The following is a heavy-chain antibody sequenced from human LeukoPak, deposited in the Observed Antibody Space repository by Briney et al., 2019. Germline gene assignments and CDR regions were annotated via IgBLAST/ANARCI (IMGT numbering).Heavy chain of an antibody. CDR3: ARDARRRLRYFDWLLAGEFDY. D-gene: IGHD3-9*01. J-gene: IGHJ4*02. V-gene: IGHV4-4*07. Sequence: PSETLSLTCTVSGGSISSYYWSWIRQPAGKGLEWIGRIYTSGSTNYNPSLKSRVTMSVDTSKNQFSLKLSSVTAADTAVYYCARDARRRLRYFDWLLAGEFDYWGQGTLVTVSS. CDR1: GGSISSYY. CDR2: IYTSGST.